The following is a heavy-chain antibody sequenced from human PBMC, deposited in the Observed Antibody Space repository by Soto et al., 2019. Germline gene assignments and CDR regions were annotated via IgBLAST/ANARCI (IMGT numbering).Heavy chain of an antibody. J-gene: IGHJ4*02. CDR3: VREAISSDWSGGRKYYFDY. Sequence: EVQLVESGGGLVQPGRSPRLSCAASGFTFDDYAMHWVRQAPGKGLEWVSDITWNSGTIGYADSVKGRFTISRDNAKNSLYLQMNSLRAEDTALYYCVREAISSDWSGGRKYYFDYWGQGTLVTVSS. CDR2: ITWNSGTI. V-gene: IGHV3-9*01. D-gene: IGHD3-9*01. CDR1: GFTFDDYA.